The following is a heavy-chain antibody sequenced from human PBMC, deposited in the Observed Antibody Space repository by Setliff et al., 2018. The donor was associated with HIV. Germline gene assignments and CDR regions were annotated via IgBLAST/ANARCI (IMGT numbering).Heavy chain of an antibody. J-gene: IGHJ4*02. CDR1: GYSFTTYA. CDR3: ARKYCTNGVCYKTGEFDY. CDR2: LNAGDGDS. D-gene: IGHD2-8*01. V-gene: IGHV1-3*01. Sequence: GPSVKVSCKASGYSFTTYAIHWVRQAPGQRLEWMGWLNAGDGDSGPSQEFRGRVIFTRDTSASTAYMELTSLRSDDTAVYYCARKYCTNGVCYKTGEFDYWGQGTLVTVSS.